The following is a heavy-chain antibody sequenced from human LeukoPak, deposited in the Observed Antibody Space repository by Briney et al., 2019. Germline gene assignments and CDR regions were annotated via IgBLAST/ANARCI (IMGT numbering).Heavy chain of an antibody. Sequence: SETLSLTCTVSGGSISSGDYYWSWIRQPPGKALEGIGTIYYSGSTYYNPSLKSRVTISVDTSKNQFSLKLSSVTAADTAVYYCASRPRIAAAGYYFDYWGQGTLVTVSS. CDR3: ASRPRIAAAGYYFDY. D-gene: IGHD6-13*01. CDR2: IYYSGST. J-gene: IGHJ4*02. V-gene: IGHV4-30-4*01. CDR1: GGSISSGDYY.